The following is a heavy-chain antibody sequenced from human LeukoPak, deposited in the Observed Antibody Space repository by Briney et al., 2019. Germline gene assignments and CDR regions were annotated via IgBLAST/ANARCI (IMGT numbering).Heavy chain of an antibody. CDR2: IYSPGT. CDR3: ARGIGTSYESSRDSFDI. D-gene: IGHD3-22*01. V-gene: IGHV4-61*02. Sequence: SQTLSLTCTVSAGSINSDDYYWSWIRQPAGKGLEWIGRIYSPGTNYNYNPSLKSRVTISIDTSKNQFSLKLTSVTAGDTAVYYCARGIGTSYESSRDSFDIWGQGTMVTVSS. J-gene: IGHJ3*02. CDR1: AGSINSDDYY.